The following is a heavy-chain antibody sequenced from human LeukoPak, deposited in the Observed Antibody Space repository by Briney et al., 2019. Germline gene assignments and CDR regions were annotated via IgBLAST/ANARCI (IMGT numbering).Heavy chain of an antibody. D-gene: IGHD5-12*01. J-gene: IGHJ4*02. CDR3: ARAPVATPSEFDY. V-gene: IGHV4-31*03. CDR1: GDSISSGGYY. CDR2: ISYSGNT. Sequence: SQTLSLTCTVSGDSISSGGYYWSWIRQHPGKGLEWIGYISYSGNTYYNPSLKSRAAISADTPKNQFSLKLSSTTAADTAVYYCARAPVATPSEFDYWGQGTQVTVSS.